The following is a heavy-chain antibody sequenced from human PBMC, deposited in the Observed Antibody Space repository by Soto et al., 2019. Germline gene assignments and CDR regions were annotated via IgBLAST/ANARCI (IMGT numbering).Heavy chain of an antibody. CDR2: IYYSGST. V-gene: IGHV4-31*02. CDR3: ARDGPVCDYGDYFRFDY. D-gene: IGHD4-17*01. Sequence: GDCRSMISQHPGKGLEWIGYIYYSGSTYYNPSLKSRVTISVDTSKNQFSLKLSSVTAADTAVYYCARDGPVCDYGDYFRFDYSGQPTLLTVSS. CDR1: GDC. J-gene: IGHJ4*02.